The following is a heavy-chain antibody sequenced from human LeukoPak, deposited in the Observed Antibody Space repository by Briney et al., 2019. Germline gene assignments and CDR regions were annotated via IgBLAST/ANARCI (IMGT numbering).Heavy chain of an antibody. CDR2: ISSDSSYI. J-gene: IGHJ6*04. V-gene: IGHV3-21*01. D-gene: IGHD3-10*02. Sequence: GGSLRLSCAASGFTFSDCTMTWVRQAPGKGLEWVASISSDSSYIDYADSVKGRFTISRDNAKNSLYLQMNSLRAEDTAVYYCAELGITMIGGVWGKGTTVTISS. CDR1: GFTFSDCT. CDR3: AELGITMIGGV.